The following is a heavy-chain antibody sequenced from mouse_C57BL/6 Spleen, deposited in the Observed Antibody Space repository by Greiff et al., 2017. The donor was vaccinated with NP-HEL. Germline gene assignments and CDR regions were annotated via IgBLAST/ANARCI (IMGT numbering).Heavy chain of an antibody. CDR1: GYTFTSYW. Sequence: QVQLQQPGTELVKPGASVKLSCKASGYTFTSYWMHWVKQRPGQGLEWIGNINPSNGGTNYNEKFKSKATLTVDKSSSTAYMQLSSLTSEDSAVYYCAREDYYGSSHYYAMDYWGQGTSVTVSS. CDR3: AREDYYGSSHYYAMDY. D-gene: IGHD1-1*01. J-gene: IGHJ4*01. CDR2: INPSNGGT. V-gene: IGHV1-53*01.